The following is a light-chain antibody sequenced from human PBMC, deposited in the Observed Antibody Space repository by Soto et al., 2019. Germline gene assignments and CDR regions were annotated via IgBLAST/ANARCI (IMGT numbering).Light chain of an antibody. Sequence: EIVLTQSPGTLSLSPGERATLSCRASESGSDNYLAWYQQRSGQAPRLVIYGASSRASAVPDRFSGSGSGADFTLTIRRLEPEDFAVYYCQQYGSSPLTFGGGTKVEIK. CDR3: QQYGSSPLT. V-gene: IGKV3-20*01. CDR2: GAS. CDR1: ESGSDNY. J-gene: IGKJ4*01.